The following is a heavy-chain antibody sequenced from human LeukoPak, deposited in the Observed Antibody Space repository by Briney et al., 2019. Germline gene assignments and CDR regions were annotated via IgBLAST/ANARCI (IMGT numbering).Heavy chain of an antibody. CDR1: GYSFTSYW. CDR2: INPNSGGT. CDR3: ARGLRAAVFDI. D-gene: IGHD2-2*01. J-gene: IGHJ3*02. V-gene: IGHV1-2*02. Sequence: GESLKISCKGSGYSFTSYWIGWVRQAPGQGLEWMGWINPNSGGTNYAQKFQGRVTMTRDTSISTAYMELTRLTSDDTAAYYCARGLRAAVFDIWGQGTMVTVSS.